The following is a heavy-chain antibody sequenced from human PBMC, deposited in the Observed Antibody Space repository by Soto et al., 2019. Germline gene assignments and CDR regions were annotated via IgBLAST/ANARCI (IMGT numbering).Heavy chain of an antibody. J-gene: IGHJ3*02. CDR1: GFTFSSYA. Sequence: PGGSLRLSCAASGFTFSSYAMIWVRRAPGKGLEWVSAISGSGGSTYYADSVKGRFTISRDNSKNTLYLQMNSLRAEDTAVYYCAKGAGGDSSGYYGLDAFDIWGQGTMVTVSS. D-gene: IGHD3-22*01. CDR3: AKGAGGDSSGYYGLDAFDI. V-gene: IGHV3-23*01. CDR2: ISGSGGST.